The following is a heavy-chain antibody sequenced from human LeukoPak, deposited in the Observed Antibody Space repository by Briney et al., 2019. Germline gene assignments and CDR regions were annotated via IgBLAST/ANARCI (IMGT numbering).Heavy chain of an antibody. V-gene: IGHV1-69*13. J-gene: IGHJ6*03. CDR2: IIPIFGTA. CDR3: ASGEEVRTTRYYYYYMDV. D-gene: IGHD3-10*01. Sequence: ASVKVSCKASGGTFSSYAISWVRQAPGQGLEWMGGIIPIFGTANYAQKFQGRVTITADESTSTAYMELSSLRSEDTAVYYCASGEEVRTTRYYYYYMDVWGKGTTVTISS. CDR1: GGTFSSYA.